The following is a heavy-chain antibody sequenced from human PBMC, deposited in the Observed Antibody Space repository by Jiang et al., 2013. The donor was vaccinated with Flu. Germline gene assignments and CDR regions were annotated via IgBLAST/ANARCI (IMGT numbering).Heavy chain of an antibody. CDR1: GGTFSSYA. CDR2: IIPIFGTA. V-gene: IGHV1-69*01. J-gene: IGHJ4*02. Sequence: SGAEVKKPGSSVKVSCKASGGTFSSYAISWVRQAPGQGLEWMGGIIPIFGTANYAQKFQGRVTITADESTSTAYVELSSLRSEDTAVYYCALGYCSSGSCYSTFDYWGQGTLVTVSS. CDR3: ALGYCSSGSCYSTFDY. D-gene: IGHD2-15*01.